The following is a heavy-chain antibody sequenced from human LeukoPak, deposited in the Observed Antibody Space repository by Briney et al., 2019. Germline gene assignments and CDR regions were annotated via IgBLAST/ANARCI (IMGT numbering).Heavy chain of an antibody. CDR2: IYYSGST. D-gene: IGHD3-22*01. CDR1: GGSISSSSYY. Sequence: SETLSLTCTVSGGSISSSSYYWGWIRQPPGKGLEWIGSIYYSGSTYYNPSLKSRVTISVDTSKNQFSLKLCSVTAADTAVYYCARHHDEWLLQGFDLWGRGTLVTVSS. J-gene: IGHJ2*01. CDR3: ARHHDEWLLQGFDL. V-gene: IGHV4-39*01.